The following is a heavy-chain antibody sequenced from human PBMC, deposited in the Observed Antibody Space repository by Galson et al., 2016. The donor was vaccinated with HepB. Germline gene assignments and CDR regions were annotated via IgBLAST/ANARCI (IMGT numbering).Heavy chain of an antibody. V-gene: IGHV3-7*01. CDR1: GFTFSDYW. CDR2: IRPEGSGK. J-gene: IGHJ6*02. D-gene: IGHD5-18*01. Sequence: SLRLSCAASGFTFSDYWMNWVRQAPGKGLEWVANIRPEGSGKNYVDSVKSRFTISRDNPKKSLYLQMNILRAEDTAVYYCARGLDATMGGGWHYGMDVWGQGTTVTVSS. CDR3: ARGLDATMGGGWHYGMDV.